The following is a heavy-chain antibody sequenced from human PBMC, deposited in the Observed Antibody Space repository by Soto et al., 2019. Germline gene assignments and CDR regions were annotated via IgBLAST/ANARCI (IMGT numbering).Heavy chain of an antibody. CDR3: ATGGSGDFRY. V-gene: IGHV3-74*01. D-gene: IGHD2-21*01. CDR2: IKTDGSYT. J-gene: IGHJ4*02. Sequence: EVQLVESGGGLVQPGGSLRLSCAASGFTFSTYWMHWVRQAPGKGLEWVSRIKTDGSYTNYADSVKGRFTISRDNAKNTLFPQMDRLGAEDAAVYVCATGGSGDFRYWGQGTLVTVSS. CDR1: GFTFSTYW.